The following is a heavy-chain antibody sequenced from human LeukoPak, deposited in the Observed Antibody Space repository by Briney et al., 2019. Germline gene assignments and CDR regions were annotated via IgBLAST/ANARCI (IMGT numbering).Heavy chain of an antibody. CDR1: GFTFSSYA. D-gene: IGHD5-18*01. Sequence: GGSLRLSCAASGFTFSSYAMHWVRQAPGKGLEYVSAISSNGGSTYYANSVKGRFTISRDNSKNTLYLQMGSLRAEDMAVYYCARVGRGYSYGYLGLDYWGQGTLVTVSS. CDR3: ARVGRGYSYGYLGLDY. V-gene: IGHV3-64*01. CDR2: ISSNGGST. J-gene: IGHJ4*02.